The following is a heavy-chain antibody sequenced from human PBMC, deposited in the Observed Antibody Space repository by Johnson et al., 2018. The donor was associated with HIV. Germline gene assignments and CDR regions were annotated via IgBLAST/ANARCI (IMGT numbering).Heavy chain of an antibody. CDR2: ISGSGGST. J-gene: IGHJ3*02. Sequence: VQLVESGGGLVQPGGSLRLSCAASGFTFSSYAMSWVRQAPGEGLEWVSAISGSGGSTYYADSVKGRFTISRDNSKNTLYLQMNSLGAEDTALYYCAREGDRHVEAFDIWGQGTMVTVSS. D-gene: IGHD3-16*01. CDR3: AREGDRHVEAFDI. V-gene: IGHV3-23*04. CDR1: GFTFSSYA.